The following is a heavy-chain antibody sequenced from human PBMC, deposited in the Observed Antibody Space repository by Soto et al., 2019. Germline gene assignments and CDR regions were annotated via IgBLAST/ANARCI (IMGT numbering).Heavy chain of an antibody. CDR1: GATIIDPGDY. V-gene: IGHV4-31*03. Sequence: SQPLSLTYTVSGATIIDPGDYCSWIQQIPGKGLEWIGYIYYSGSTYYSPSLKSRVAISVDTSKNQFSLKLTSVTAADTAVYYCARDHVYESGWKLVFEFWGKGALVIVSS. D-gene: IGHD6-19*01. CDR2: IYYSGST. J-gene: IGHJ4*02. CDR3: ARDHVYESGWKLVFEF.